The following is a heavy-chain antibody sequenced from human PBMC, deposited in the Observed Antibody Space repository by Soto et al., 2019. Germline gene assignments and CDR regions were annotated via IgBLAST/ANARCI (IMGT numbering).Heavy chain of an antibody. J-gene: IGHJ4*02. CDR2: ISGSDDST. V-gene: IGHV3-23*01. CDR1: GFTFSSYA. Sequence: EVQLLESGGGLVQPGESLRFSCAASGFTFSSYAMSWVRQAPGKGLEWVSVISGSDDSTYYTASVKGPFTISRDNSKNTLYLQMNSLRAEDTVVYYCAKRSSSSTFDSWGQGTLVTVSS. CDR3: AKRSSSSTFDS. D-gene: IGHD6-6*01.